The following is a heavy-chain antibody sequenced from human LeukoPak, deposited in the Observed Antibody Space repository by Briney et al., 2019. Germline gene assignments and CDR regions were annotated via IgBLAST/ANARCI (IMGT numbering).Heavy chain of an antibody. J-gene: IGHJ4*02. D-gene: IGHD3-3*01. CDR1: GFTFSSYA. Sequence: GGSLRFSCAASGFTFSSYAMSWVRQAPGKGLEWVSAISGSGDITYYADSVKGRFTISRDNSKNTLYLQMNSLRAEDTAVYYCANRGFWSGYYDYWGQGALVTVSS. CDR2: ISGSGDIT. V-gene: IGHV3-23*01. CDR3: ANRGFWSGYYDY.